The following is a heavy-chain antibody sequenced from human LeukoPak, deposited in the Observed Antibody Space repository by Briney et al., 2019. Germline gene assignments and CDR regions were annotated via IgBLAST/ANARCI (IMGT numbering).Heavy chain of an antibody. V-gene: IGHV3-48*01. CDR3: ARSYYDSSGYYLSYFDY. CDR2: ISSSSSTI. CDR1: GFTLSSYS. D-gene: IGHD3-22*01. J-gene: IGHJ4*02. Sequence: GGSLRLSCAASGFTLSSYSMNWVRQAPGKGLEWVSYISSSSSTIYYADSVKGRFTISRDNAKNSLYLQMNSLRAEDTAVYYCARSYYDSSGYYLSYFDYWGQGTLVTVSS.